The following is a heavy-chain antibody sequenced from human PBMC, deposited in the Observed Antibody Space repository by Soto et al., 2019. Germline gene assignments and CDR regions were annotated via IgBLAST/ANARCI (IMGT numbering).Heavy chain of an antibody. CDR2: IIPIFGTA. Sequence: ASVKVSCKASEGTFSSYAISWVRQAPGQGLEWMGGIIPIFGTANYAQKFQGRVTITADESTSTAYMELSSLRSEDTAVYYCARDRRWPAAGEDYYYGMDVWGQGTTVTVSS. CDR1: EGTFSSYA. V-gene: IGHV1-69*13. CDR3: ARDRRWPAAGEDYYYGMDV. D-gene: IGHD2-2*01. J-gene: IGHJ6*02.